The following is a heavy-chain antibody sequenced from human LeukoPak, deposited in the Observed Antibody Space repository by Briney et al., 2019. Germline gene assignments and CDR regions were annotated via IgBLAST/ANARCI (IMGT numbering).Heavy chain of an antibody. Sequence: ASVKVSCKVSGGTFSSYAISWVRQAPGQGLEWMGGIIPIFDTANYAQKFQDRVKITADESSSTAYMELISLRSEDTAVYYCARELTTGNGYAWGQGTLVTVS. CDR3: ARELTTGNGYA. V-gene: IGHV1-69*13. J-gene: IGHJ4*02. CDR1: GGTFSSYA. D-gene: IGHD5-12*01. CDR2: IIPIFDTA.